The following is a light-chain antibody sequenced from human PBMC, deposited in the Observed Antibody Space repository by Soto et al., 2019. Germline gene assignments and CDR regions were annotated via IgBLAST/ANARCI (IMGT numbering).Light chain of an antibody. CDR3: QQYNNWPPYT. Sequence: EIVMTQSPATLSVSPGERATLSCRASQSVSSNLAWYQQKPGQAPRLLIYGASTRATGIPARFSGCGSGTELTFTISSLQSEDFAVHYCQQYNNWPPYTFGQGTKLEIK. V-gene: IGKV3-15*01. CDR1: QSVSSN. CDR2: GAS. J-gene: IGKJ2*01.